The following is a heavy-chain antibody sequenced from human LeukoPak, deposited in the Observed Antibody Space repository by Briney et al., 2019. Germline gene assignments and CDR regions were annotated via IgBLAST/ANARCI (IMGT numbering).Heavy chain of an antibody. V-gene: IGHV4-39*07. CDR1: GGSISSSSYY. J-gene: IGHJ4*02. Sequence: SETLSLTCTVSGGSISSSSYYWGWIRQPPGKGLEWIGTIFYTGTTNYNPSLGSRVTISLDTSKNQFSLRLSSVTAADTAVYYCARGTYDFWSGYPTFLDYWGQGTLVTVSS. CDR2: IFYTGTT. D-gene: IGHD3-3*01. CDR3: ARGTYDFWSGYPTFLDY.